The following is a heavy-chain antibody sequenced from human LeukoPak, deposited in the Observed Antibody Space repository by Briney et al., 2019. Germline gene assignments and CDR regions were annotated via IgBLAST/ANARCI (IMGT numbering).Heavy chain of an antibody. V-gene: IGHV4-30-2*06. Sequence: SQTLSLTCTVSGGSIGSGDYYWSWMRQLPGKDLEWIGFVYHRGSPYYNPSLKSRVTISVDMSKNQISLKLSFVNAADTAVYYCARAVRTAGRPSWFDPWGQGILVTVSS. J-gene: IGHJ5*02. CDR2: VYHRGSP. CDR1: GGSIGSGDYY. CDR3: ARAVRTAGRPSWFDP. D-gene: IGHD1-1*01.